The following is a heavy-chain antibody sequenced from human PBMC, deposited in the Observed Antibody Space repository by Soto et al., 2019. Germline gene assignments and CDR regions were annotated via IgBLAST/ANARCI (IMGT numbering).Heavy chain of an antibody. CDR3: ARHVRPDFWSAYPPKDPTLDY. CDR1: GYSFTSYW. V-gene: IGHV5-51*01. Sequence: GESLKISCKDSGYSFTSYWIGWVRQMPGKGLEWMGIIYPSDSDTRYSPSFQGQVTISADKSISTAYLQWSSLKASDTAMYYCARHVRPDFWSAYPPKDPTLDYWGQGTLVTVSS. D-gene: IGHD3-3*01. J-gene: IGHJ4*02. CDR2: IYPSDSDT.